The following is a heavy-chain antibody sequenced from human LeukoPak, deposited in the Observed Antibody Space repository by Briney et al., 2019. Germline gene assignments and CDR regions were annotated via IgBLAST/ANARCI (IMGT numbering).Heavy chain of an antibody. J-gene: IGHJ6*03. CDR2: FDPEDGET. V-gene: IGHV1-24*01. CDR1: GYTLTELS. CDR3: ATSLGSSGYYYYYMDV. D-gene: IGHD6-6*01. Sequence: GASVKVSCKVSGYTLTELSMQWVRQAPGKGVGWMGGFDPEDGETIYAQKFQGRVTMTEDTSTDTAYMELSSLRSEDTAVYYCATSLGSSGYYYYYMDVWGKGTTVTVSS.